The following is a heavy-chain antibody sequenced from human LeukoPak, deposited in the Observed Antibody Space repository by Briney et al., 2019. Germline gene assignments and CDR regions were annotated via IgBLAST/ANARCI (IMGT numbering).Heavy chain of an antibody. CDR3: ARVLSGSWDWFDP. V-gene: IGHV3-74*01. CDR1: GFAFSSNW. CDR2: INTDARTT. J-gene: IGHJ5*02. D-gene: IGHD3-22*01. Sequence: PGGSLRLSCAASGFAFSSNWMHWVRQAPGKGLVWVSHINTDARTTAYADFVKGRFTISRDNAKNTLYLQMNSLRAEDTAVYYCARVLSGSWDWFDPWGQGTLVTVSS.